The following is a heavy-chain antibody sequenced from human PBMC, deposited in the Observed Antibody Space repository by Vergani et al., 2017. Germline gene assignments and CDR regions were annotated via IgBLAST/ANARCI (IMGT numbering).Heavy chain of an antibody. V-gene: IGHV4-34*01. CDR2: ITHSGST. Sequence: QVQLQQWGAGLLKTSETLSLTCAVYGGSFSGYYWSWIRQPPGKGLEWIGEITHSGSTNYNPSLKSRVTISVHTSKNQFSLRLSSVTAADTAVYFCAREGYNWNDVRAFDIWSQGRMVTVPS. J-gene: IGHJ3*02. CDR1: GGSFSGYY. CDR3: AREGYNWNDVRAFDI. D-gene: IGHD1-1*01.